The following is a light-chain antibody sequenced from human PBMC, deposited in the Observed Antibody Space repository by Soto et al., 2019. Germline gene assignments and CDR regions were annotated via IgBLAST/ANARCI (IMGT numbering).Light chain of an antibody. CDR1: QSVSSN. Sequence: EIVMTQSPATLSVSPGERATLSCRTSQSVSSNLAWYQQKPGQAPRLLIYGASTRATGIPARFSGSGSGTDFTLTISSLQSEDFAFYYCQQYNNWPLWTFGQGTKVEIK. CDR3: QQYNNWPLWT. J-gene: IGKJ1*01. V-gene: IGKV3-15*01. CDR2: GAS.